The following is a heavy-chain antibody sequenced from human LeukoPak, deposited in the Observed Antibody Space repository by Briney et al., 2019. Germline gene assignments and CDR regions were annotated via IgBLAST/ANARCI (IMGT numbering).Heavy chain of an antibody. V-gene: IGHV3-21*04. J-gene: IGHJ4*02. CDR2: ISSSSSYI. Sequence: GGSLRLSCAASGFTFSSYSMNWVRQAPGKGLEWVSSISSSSSYIYYADSVKGRFTISRGNAKNSLYLQMNSLRAEDTAVYYCAKGGVGFTTNFDYWGQGTLVTVSS. CDR1: GFTFSSYS. CDR3: AKGGVGFTTNFDY. D-gene: IGHD1-26*01.